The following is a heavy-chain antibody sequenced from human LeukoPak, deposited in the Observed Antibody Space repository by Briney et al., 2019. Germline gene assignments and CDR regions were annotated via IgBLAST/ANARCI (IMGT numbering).Heavy chain of an antibody. Sequence: PGGSLRLSCAASGFTVSSNYMSWVRQAPGKGLEWVSVNYSGGSTSYAQKFQGRVTMTRDTSTSTVYMGLSSLRSEDTAVYYCARDGSGRDAYNWFDPWGQGTLVTVSS. V-gene: IGHV3-53*05. CDR2: NYSGGST. J-gene: IGHJ5*02. D-gene: IGHD6-19*01. CDR3: ARDGSGRDAYNWFDP. CDR1: GFTVSSNY.